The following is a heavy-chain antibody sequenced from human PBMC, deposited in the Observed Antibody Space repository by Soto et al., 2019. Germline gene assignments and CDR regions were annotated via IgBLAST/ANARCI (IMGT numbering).Heavy chain of an antibody. Sequence: PSETLSLTCAVSGGSISSSNWWSWVRQPPGKGLEWIGEIYHSGSTNYNPSLKSRVTISVDKSKNQFSMKLSSVTAADTAVYYSEREGLAIAARFDTWGQGTLVTVSS. J-gene: IGHJ5*02. CDR3: EREGLAIAARFDT. D-gene: IGHD6-6*01. CDR2: IYHSGST. V-gene: IGHV4-4*02. CDR1: GGSISSSNW.